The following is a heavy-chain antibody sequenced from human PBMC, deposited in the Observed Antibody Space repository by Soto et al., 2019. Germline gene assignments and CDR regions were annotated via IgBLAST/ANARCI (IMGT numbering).Heavy chain of an antibody. CDR1: GGSVSSGSYY. CDR3: ARLVVVGAVVRKRVYYFDY. D-gene: IGHD3-22*01. J-gene: IGHJ4*02. CDR2: IYYSGST. V-gene: IGHV4-61*01. Sequence: QVQLQESGPGLVKPSETLSLTCTVSGGSVSSGSYYWSWIRQPPGKGLEWIGYIYYSGSTNYNPSLKSRVTISVDTSKTQFSLKLSSVTAADTAVYYCARLVVVGAVVRKRVYYFDYWGQGTLVTVSS.